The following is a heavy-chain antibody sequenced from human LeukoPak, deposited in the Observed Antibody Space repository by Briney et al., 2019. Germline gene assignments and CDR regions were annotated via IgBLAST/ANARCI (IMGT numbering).Heavy chain of an antibody. CDR2: INHSGST. J-gene: IGHJ4*02. Sequence: SETLSLTCAVYGGSFSGYYWSWIRQPPGKGLEWIGEINHSGSTNYNPSLKSRVTISVDTSKNQFSLKLSSVTAEDTAVYYCVRDLYRIVVVPHYFDYWGQGTLVTVSS. CDR3: VRDLYRIVVVPHYFDY. V-gene: IGHV4-34*01. D-gene: IGHD3-22*01. CDR1: GGSFSGYY.